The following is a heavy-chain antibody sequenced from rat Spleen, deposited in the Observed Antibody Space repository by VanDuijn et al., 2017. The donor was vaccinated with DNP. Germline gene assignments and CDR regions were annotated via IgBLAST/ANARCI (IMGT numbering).Heavy chain of an antibody. J-gene: IGHJ3*01. V-gene: IGHV4-2*01. CDR2: INKDSSII. D-gene: IGHD1-11*01. Sequence: EVKLVESGGGLVQPGRSLKLSCAASGFNFNDYWMGWVRLAPGTGLEWIGEINKDSSIINYTPSLKDKFTISRDNAQNTLYLQMSKLGSEDTAIYYCVTRGDGFDNWFAYWGQGTLVTVSS. CDR1: GFNFNDYW. CDR3: VTRGDGFDNWFAY.